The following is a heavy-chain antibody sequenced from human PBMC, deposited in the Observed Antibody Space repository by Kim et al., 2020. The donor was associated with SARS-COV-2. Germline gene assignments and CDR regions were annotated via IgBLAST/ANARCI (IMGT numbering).Heavy chain of an antibody. D-gene: IGHD2-2*01. J-gene: IGHJ4*02. V-gene: IGHV3-23*01. CDR2: ISGSGGST. CDR3: AKDVVRGGDQLLPYYFDY. Sequence: LSLTCAASGFTFSSYAMSWVRQAPGKGLEWVSAISGSGGSTYYADSVKGRFTISRDNSKNTLYLQMNSLRAEDTAVYYCAKDVVRGGDQLLPYYFDYWGQGTLVTVSS. CDR1: GFTFSSYA.